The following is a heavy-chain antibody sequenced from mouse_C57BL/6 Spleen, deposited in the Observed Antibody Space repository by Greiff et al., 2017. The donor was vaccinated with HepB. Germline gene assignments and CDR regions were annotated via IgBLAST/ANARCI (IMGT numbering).Heavy chain of an antibody. CDR3: ARDQIYYGNYEDYFDY. CDR1: GFTFSSYA. CDR2: ISDGGSYT. V-gene: IGHV5-4*01. Sequence: EVKLMESGGGLVKPGGSLKLSCAASGFTFSSYAMSWVRQTPEKRLEWVATISDGGSYTYYPDNVKGRFTISRDNAKNNLYLQMSHLKSEDTAMYYCARDQIYYGNYEDYFDYWGQGTTLTVSS. D-gene: IGHD2-1*01. J-gene: IGHJ2*01.